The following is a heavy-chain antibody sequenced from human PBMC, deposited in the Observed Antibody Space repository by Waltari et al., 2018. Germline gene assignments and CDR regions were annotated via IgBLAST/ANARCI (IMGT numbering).Heavy chain of an antibody. CDR1: GGSINSYY. V-gene: IGHV4-4*07. J-gene: IGHJ6*02. CDR3: ARETYGIDV. Sequence: QVQLQESGPGLVKPSETLSLTCTVSGGSINSYYWSWIRQPAGKGLEWIGRFYTSGSTNYNPARKSRVTMSVDTSKKQCSLKLSSVTAADTAIYYCARETYGIDVWGQGTTVTVSS. CDR2: FYTSGST.